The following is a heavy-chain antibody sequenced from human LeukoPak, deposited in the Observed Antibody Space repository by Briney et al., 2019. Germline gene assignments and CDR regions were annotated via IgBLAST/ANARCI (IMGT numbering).Heavy chain of an antibody. CDR3: AKDIAVTGMLLED. D-gene: IGHD6-19*01. CDR2: ISGRGAST. Sequence: GGSLRLSCAASGFMFSSYAMSWVRQAPGKGLEWVSAISGRGASTYYADSVKGRFTISRDNSKNTLYLQMNSLRAEDTAVYYYAKDIAVTGMLLEDWGQGTLVTVSS. J-gene: IGHJ4*02. CDR1: GFMFSSYA. V-gene: IGHV3-23*01.